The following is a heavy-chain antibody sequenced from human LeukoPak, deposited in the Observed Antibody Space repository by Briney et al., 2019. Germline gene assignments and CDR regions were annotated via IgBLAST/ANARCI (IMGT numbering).Heavy chain of an antibody. D-gene: IGHD3-3*02. V-gene: IGHV4-38-2*02. CDR2: IYHSGST. CDR1: GYSISSGYY. J-gene: IGHJ5*02. CDR3: ARDLASPPYNWFDP. Sequence: PSETLSLTCAVSGYSISSGYYWGWIRQPPGKGLEWIGSIYHSGSTYYNPSLKSRVTVSIDTSKNQFSLKLSSMTAADTAVYYCARDLASPPYNWFDPWGQGTLVTVSS.